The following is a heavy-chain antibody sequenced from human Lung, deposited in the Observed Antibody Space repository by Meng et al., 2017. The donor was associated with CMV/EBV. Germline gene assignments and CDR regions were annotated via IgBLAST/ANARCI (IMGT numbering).Heavy chain of an antibody. D-gene: IGHD1-26*01. Sequence: GEXXKISCAASGFTFSSYTMNWVRQAPGKGLEGVSYISSSSSTIYYEDSVKGRFTISRDNAKNSLYLQMKSLRAEDTAVYYCARGGGSYSGDYWGRGTLVTVSS. J-gene: IGHJ4*02. CDR3: ARGGGSYSGDY. V-gene: IGHV3-48*04. CDR1: GFTFSSYT. CDR2: ISSSSSTI.